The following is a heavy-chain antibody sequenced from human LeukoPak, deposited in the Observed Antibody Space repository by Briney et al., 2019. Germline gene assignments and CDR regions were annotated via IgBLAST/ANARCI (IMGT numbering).Heavy chain of an antibody. J-gene: IGHJ6*03. D-gene: IGHD1-26*01. CDR1: GGSISSYY. Sequence: SETLSLTCTVSGGSISSYYWSRIRQPPGKGLEWIRYIYYSGSTNYNPSLKSRVTISVDTSKNQFSLKLSSVTAADTAVYYCARDYGMGFKGNYYYMDVWGKGTTVTVSS. CDR3: ARDYGMGFKGNYYYMDV. V-gene: IGHV4-59*12. CDR2: IYYSGST.